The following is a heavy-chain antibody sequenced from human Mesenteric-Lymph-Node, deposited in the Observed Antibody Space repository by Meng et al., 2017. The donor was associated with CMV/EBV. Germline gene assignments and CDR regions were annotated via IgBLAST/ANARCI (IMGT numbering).Heavy chain of an antibody. CDR1: GGSVSSGSYY. J-gene: IGHJ4*02. CDR3: ASSGGYSYGPDY. V-gene: IGHV4-61*01. D-gene: IGHD5-18*01. Sequence: CTVSGGSVSSGSYYWSWIRQPPGRGLEWIGYIYYSGNTNYNPSLKSRVTMSIDTSKNQFSLKLSSVTAADTAVYYCASSGGYSYGPDYWGQGTLVTVSS. CDR2: IYYSGNT.